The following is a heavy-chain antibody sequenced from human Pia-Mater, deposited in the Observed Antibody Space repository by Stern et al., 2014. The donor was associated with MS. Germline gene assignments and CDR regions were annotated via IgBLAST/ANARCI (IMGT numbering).Heavy chain of an antibody. CDR2: IWYDGSNK. D-gene: IGHD1-1*01. CDR1: GFTFSSYG. CDR3: ARDPNNENWFDP. J-gene: IGHJ5*02. V-gene: IGHV3-33*01. Sequence: VQLVESGGGVVQPGRSLRLSCAASGFTFSSYGMQWVRQAPGKGLEWVAIIWYDGSNKYYADSVKGRFTISRDNSKNTLYLQMNSLRAEDTAVYYCARDPNNENWFDPWGQGTLVTVSS.